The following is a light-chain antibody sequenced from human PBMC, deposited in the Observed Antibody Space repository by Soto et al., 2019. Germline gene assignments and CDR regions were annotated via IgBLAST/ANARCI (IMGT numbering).Light chain of an antibody. CDR1: QSISIW. CDR2: KAS. J-gene: IGKJ1*01. CDR3: QQYNSDST. Sequence: IQMTQSPSTLSASVGDRVTITCRASQSISIWLALYQQKPGKAPKLLIYKASSLESEVPSRFSGSGSGTEFTLPINGLQPDDSATYYCQQYNSDSTFGQGTKVEIK. V-gene: IGKV1-5*03.